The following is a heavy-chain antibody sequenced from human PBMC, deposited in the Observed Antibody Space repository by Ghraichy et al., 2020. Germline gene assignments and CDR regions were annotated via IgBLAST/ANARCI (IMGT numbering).Heavy chain of an antibody. Sequence: SCAASGFTFSNAWMSWVRQAPGKGLEWVGRIKSKTDGGTTDYAAPVKGRFTISRDDSKNTLYLQMNSLKTEDTAVYYCTTGGRYYGSGSYSYYYYYGMDVWGQGTTVTVS. J-gene: IGHJ6*02. CDR2: IKSKTDGGTT. CDR1: GFTFSNAW. D-gene: IGHD3-10*01. CDR3: TTGGRYYGSGSYSYYYYYGMDV. V-gene: IGHV3-15*01.